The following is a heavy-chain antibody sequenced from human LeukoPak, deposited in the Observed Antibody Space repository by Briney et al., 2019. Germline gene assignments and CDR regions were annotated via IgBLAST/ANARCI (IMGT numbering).Heavy chain of an antibody. CDR3: ARGRNYGSGSYVLDY. CDR2: ISSSGDTT. Sequence: GGSLRLSCAASGFTFTNFGMSWVRQAPGKELEWVSRISSSGDTTNYADSVKGRFTISGDNSKNSVYLQMNSLRAEDTAVYYCARGRNYGSGSYVLDYWGQGTLVTVSS. D-gene: IGHD3-10*01. CDR1: GFTFTNFG. J-gene: IGHJ4*02. V-gene: IGHV3-23*01.